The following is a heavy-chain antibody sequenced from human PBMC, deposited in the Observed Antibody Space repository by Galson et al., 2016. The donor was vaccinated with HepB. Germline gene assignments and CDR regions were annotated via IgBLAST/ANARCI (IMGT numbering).Heavy chain of an antibody. J-gene: IGHJ4*02. CDR1: GYTFSNYW. V-gene: IGHV5-51*01. Sequence: SGAEVKKPGESLKLSCKASGYTFSNYWIAWVRQMPGKGLEWMGIVYPGDSDTRYSPSFQGRVTISADKSITTAYLQWNGLKASDTAMYYCARHSARFGGDYWGQGTLVTVSS. D-gene: IGHD3-10*01. CDR3: ARHSARFGGDY. CDR2: VYPGDSDT.